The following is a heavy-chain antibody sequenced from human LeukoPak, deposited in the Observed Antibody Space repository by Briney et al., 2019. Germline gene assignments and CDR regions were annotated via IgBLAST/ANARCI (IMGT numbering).Heavy chain of an antibody. CDR1: GDSISSSSYY. D-gene: IGHD3-10*01. J-gene: IGHJ4*02. V-gene: IGHV4-39*02. CDR2: AYYTGST. CDR3: ARDLSPVVRASPMGY. Sequence: PSETLSLTCIVSGDSISSSSYYWGWIRQPPGKGLEWIGSAYYTGSTFYNPSLKSRVSISVDTSKNQFSLKLSSVTAPDTAVYYCARDLSPVVRASPMGYWGQGTLVTVSS.